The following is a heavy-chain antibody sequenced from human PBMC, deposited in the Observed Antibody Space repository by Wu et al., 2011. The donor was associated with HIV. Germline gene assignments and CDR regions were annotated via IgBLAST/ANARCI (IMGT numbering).Heavy chain of an antibody. V-gene: IGHV1-69*14. CDR2: IIPIFGTA. D-gene: IGHD2-21*01. Sequence: QVQPVQSGAEVKKPGSSVKVSCKASGGTFSKYTISWVRQAPGQGLEWMGGIIPIFGTAKYAQKFQGRVTISADKSTSTAYMELSSLRSEDTAMYYCARDFGGDGDSWGQGTLVTVSS. J-gene: IGHJ4*02. CDR1: GGTFSKYT. CDR3: ARDFGGDGDS.